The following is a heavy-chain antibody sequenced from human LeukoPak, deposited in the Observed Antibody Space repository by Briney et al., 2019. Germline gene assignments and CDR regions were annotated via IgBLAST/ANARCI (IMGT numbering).Heavy chain of an antibody. Sequence: GGSLRLSCAASGFTFSDYYMSWIRQAPGKGLEWVSVIYSGGSTYYADSVKGRFTISRDNSKNTLYLQMNSLRAEDTAVYYCARDGIRDGYNTFDYWGQGTLVTVSS. V-gene: IGHV3-66*01. D-gene: IGHD5-24*01. J-gene: IGHJ4*02. CDR2: IYSGGST. CDR1: GFTFSDYY. CDR3: ARDGIRDGYNTFDY.